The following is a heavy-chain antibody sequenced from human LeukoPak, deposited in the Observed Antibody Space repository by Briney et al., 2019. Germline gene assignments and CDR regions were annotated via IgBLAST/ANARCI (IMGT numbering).Heavy chain of an antibody. CDR3: ASRGATSPFDY. D-gene: IGHD1-26*01. J-gene: IGHJ4*02. CDR1: GGPINSSSYY. V-gene: IGHV4-39*01. Sequence: SETLSLTFTVSGGPINSSSYYWGWIRQPPGKGLEWIGSIYYSGSTYYNPSLKSRVTISVDTSKNQFSLKLSSVTAADTAVYYCASRGATSPFDYWGQGTLVTVSS. CDR2: IYYSGST.